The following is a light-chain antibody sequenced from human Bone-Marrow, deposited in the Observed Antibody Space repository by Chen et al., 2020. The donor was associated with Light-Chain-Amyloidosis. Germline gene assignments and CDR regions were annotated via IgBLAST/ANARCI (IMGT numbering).Light chain of an antibody. V-gene: IGKV3-15*01. CDR2: GAS. J-gene: IGKJ2*01. CDR1: QNVNTK. Sequence: EIVMTQSPATLSVSPRDTASLSCRASQNVNTKLAGYQQKPGQAPRLLIFGASTRATGIPARFSGSGSGTEFTLTISSLQSEDFAVYYCQQHNDWLPHTFGQGTKLEIK. CDR3: QQHNDWLPHT.